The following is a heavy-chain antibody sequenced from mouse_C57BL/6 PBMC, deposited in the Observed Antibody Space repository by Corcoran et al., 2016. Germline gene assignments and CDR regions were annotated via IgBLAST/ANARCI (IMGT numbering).Heavy chain of an antibody. Sequence: QIQLQQSGPELVKPGASVKISCKASGYNFTDYYINWVKQRPGQGLEWIGWIYPGSGNTKYNEQFKGKATWTVDTSSSTAYMQLSSLTSEDSAVYFRARIVTTVGSYWYFDVWGTGTTVTVSS. V-gene: IGHV1-84*01. D-gene: IGHD1-1*01. CDR3: ARIVTTVGSYWYFDV. CDR2: IYPGSGNT. J-gene: IGHJ1*03. CDR1: GYNFTDYY.